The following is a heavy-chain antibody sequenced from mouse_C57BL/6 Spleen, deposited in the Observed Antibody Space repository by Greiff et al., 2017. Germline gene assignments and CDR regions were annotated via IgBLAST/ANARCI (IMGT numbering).Heavy chain of an antibody. D-gene: IGHD2-3*01. CDR3: ARGWLLPYAMDY. J-gene: IGHJ4*01. CDR1: GYSITSGYY. V-gene: IGHV3-6*01. CDR2: ISYDGSN. Sequence: ESGPGLVKPSQSLSLTCSVTGYSITSGYYWNWIRQFPGNKLEWMGYISYDGSNNYNPSLKNRISITRDTSKNQFFLKLNSVTTEDTATYYCARGWLLPYAMDYWGQGTSVTVSS.